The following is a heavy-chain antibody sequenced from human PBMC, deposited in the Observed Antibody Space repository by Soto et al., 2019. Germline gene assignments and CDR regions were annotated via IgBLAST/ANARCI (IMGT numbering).Heavy chain of an antibody. D-gene: IGHD3-3*01. CDR3: ARVKYDFWSGSPNWFDP. V-gene: IGHV4-59*01. J-gene: IGHJ5*02. CDR2: IYYSGST. Sequence: SETLSLTCTVSGGSISNYYWSWIRQPPGKGLEWIGYIYYSGSTNYNPSLKSRVTISVDTSKNQFSLKLSSVTAADTAVYYCARVKYDFWSGSPNWFDPWGQGTLVTVSS. CDR1: GGSISNYY.